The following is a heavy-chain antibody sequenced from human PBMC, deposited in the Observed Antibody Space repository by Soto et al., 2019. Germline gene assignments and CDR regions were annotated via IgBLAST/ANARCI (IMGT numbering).Heavy chain of an antibody. CDR3: ARVRSGYSLNWFDP. V-gene: IGHV1-18*01. D-gene: IGHD5-12*01. J-gene: IGHJ5*02. CDR1: GYTFTSYG. Sequence: ASVKVSCKASGYTFTSYGISWVRQAPGQGLEWMGWISAYNGNTNYAQKLQGRVTMTTDTSTSTAYMELRSLRSDDTAVYYCARVRSGYSLNWFDPWGRGTLVTVSS. CDR2: ISAYNGNT.